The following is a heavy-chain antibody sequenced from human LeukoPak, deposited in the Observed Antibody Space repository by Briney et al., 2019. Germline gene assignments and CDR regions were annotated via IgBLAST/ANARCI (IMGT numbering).Heavy chain of an antibody. CDR1: GASISSYY. J-gene: IGHJ4*02. CDR3: AAYNNNDYYFDY. CDR2: IYYSGST. D-gene: IGHD1-1*01. V-gene: IGHV4-59*01. Sequence: SETLSLTCKVSGASISSYYWTWIRQPPGKGLEWIGYIYYSGSTNYNPSLKSRATVSLDTSKNQFSLKLSSVSAADTAVYYCAAYNNNDYYFDYWGQGTLVTVSS.